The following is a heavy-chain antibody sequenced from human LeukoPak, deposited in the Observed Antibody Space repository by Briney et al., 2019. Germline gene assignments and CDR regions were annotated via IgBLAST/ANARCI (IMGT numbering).Heavy chain of an antibody. CDR3: AKVSGSGWHFDH. Sequence: GGSLRLSCAASGFTFSNYEMNWFRQAPGKGLEWVSFISSSGILIYYADSVRGRFTISRDNGKNSLFLQMDSLRVEDTAVYYCAKVSGSGWHFDHWGQGTLVTVSS. J-gene: IGHJ4*02. CDR2: ISSSGILI. CDR1: GFTFSNYE. D-gene: IGHD6-19*01. V-gene: IGHV3-48*03.